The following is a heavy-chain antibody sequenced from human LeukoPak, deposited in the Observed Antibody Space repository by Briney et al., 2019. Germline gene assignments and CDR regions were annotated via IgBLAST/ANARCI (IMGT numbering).Heavy chain of an antibody. CDR1: GFTFSSYE. Sequence: GGSLRLSCAASGFTFSSYEMNWVRQAPGKGLEWVSYISSSGSTIYYADSVKGRFTISRDNAKNSLYLQMNSLRAEDTAVYYCAKSIAWFGEFNGMDVWGQGTTVTVSS. CDR2: ISSSGSTI. J-gene: IGHJ6*02. D-gene: IGHD3-10*01. V-gene: IGHV3-48*03. CDR3: AKSIAWFGEFNGMDV.